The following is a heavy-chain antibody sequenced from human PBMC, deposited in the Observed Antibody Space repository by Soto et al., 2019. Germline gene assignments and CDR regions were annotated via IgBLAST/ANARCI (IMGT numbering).Heavy chain of an antibody. CDR1: GGSISSYY. CDR2: IYYSGST. D-gene: IGHD3-22*01. V-gene: IGHV4-59*01. CDR3: ARHADSSGYISYYFDY. J-gene: IGHJ4*02. Sequence: SETLSLTCTVSGGSISSYYWSWIRPPPGKGLEWIGYIYYSGSTNYNPSLKSRVTISVDTSKNQFSLKLSSVTAADTAVYYCARHADSSGYISYYFDYWGQGTLVTVSS.